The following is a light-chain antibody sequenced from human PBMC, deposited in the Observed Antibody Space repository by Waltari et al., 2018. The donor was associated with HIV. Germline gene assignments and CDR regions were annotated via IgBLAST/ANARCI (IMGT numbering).Light chain of an antibody. CDR3: QYYANSPPIT. CDR2: NAS. J-gene: IGKJ3*01. Sequence: EIVLTRSPGTLSLSPGKRATLSCRASQSVSSDYLAWYHQKPGQSPRLLIYNASIRVTDIPDRFSGSGSGTDFTLTISRLEPEDFAVYYCQYYANSPPITFGPGIKVEIK. V-gene: IGKV3-20*01. CDR1: QSVSSDY.